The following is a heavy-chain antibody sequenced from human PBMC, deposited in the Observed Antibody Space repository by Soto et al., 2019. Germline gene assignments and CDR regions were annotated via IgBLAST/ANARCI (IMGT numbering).Heavy chain of an antibody. CDR3: ASARHIGP. Sequence: GGSLRLSCAASGFTFSNYWMSWVRQAPGKGLEWVANIKQDGSESNYADSVKGRFTISRDNAEKSLYLQMTSLRAEDTAVYYCASARHIGPWGQGTLVTVSS. J-gene: IGHJ5*02. V-gene: IGHV3-7*01. CDR1: GFTFSNYW. CDR2: IKQDGSES. D-gene: IGHD2-21*01.